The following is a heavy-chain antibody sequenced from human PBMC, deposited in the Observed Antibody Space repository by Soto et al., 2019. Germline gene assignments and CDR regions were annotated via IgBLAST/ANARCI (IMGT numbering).Heavy chain of an antibody. CDR1: GFTFSSYD. CDR3: ARVPQNYYYMDV. CDR2: IGTAGDT. V-gene: IGHV3-13*01. Sequence: GGSLRLSCAASGFTFSSYDMHWVRQATGKGLEWVSAIGTAGDTYYPGSVKGRFTISRENAKNSLYLQMNSLRAGDTAVYYCARVPQNYYYMDVWGKGTTVTVSS. J-gene: IGHJ6*03. D-gene: IGHD2-2*01.